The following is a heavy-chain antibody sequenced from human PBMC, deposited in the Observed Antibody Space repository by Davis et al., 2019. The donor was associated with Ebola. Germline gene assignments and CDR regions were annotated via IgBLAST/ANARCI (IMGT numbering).Heavy chain of an antibody. J-gene: IGHJ4*02. D-gene: IGHD3-3*01. CDR3: ARGFGAEATFDY. Sequence: GVLKISCAASGFTFSSYWMYWVRQAPGKGLAWVANINPVGGVKHYVDSVKGRFSISRDNAENSVFLQMNSLRAEDTAVYYCARGFGAEATFDYWGQGTLVTVSS. CDR2: INPVGGVK. V-gene: IGHV3-7*01. CDR1: GFTFSSYW.